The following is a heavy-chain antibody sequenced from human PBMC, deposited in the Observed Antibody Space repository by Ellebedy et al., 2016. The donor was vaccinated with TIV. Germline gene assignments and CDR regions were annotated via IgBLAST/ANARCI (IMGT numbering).Heavy chain of an antibody. D-gene: IGHD3-10*01. CDR2: ISSNGGST. CDR1: GFTFSSYA. J-gene: IGHJ4*02. V-gene: IGHV3-64D*06. CDR3: VKWGSGSGFDY. Sequence: GESLKISXSASGFTFSSYAMHWVRQAPGKGLEYVSAISSNGGSTYYADSVKGRFTISRDNSKNTLYLQMSSLRAEDTAVYYCVKWGSGSGFDYWGQGTLVTVSS.